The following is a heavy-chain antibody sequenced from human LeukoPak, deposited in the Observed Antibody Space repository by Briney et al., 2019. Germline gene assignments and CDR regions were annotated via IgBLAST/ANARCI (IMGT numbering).Heavy chain of an antibody. CDR3: AIISPDRMLLYFNY. D-gene: IGHD3-10*02. Sequence: PGGSLRLSCAASGFTFSSYGMHWVRQAPGKGLEWVAFIRFDGSNKYYADSVKGRFTISRDNSKNTLYLQMNSLRAEDTAVYYCAIISPDRMLLYFNYWGQGTLVTVSS. J-gene: IGHJ4*02. CDR2: IRFDGSNK. V-gene: IGHV3-30*02. CDR1: GFTFSSYG.